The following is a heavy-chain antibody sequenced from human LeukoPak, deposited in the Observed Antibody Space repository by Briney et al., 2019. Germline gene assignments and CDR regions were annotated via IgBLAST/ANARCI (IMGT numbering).Heavy chain of an antibody. V-gene: IGHV3-9*01. D-gene: IGHD2/OR15-2a*01. CDR1: GFTFADFA. J-gene: IGHJ3*01. Sequence: PGRSLRLSCTPSGFTFADFAMPWVRQAPGKGLEWVSGISWNSGKIGYADSAKGRFTISRDNAKNSLYLQMNSLRPEDTALYYCTKDDGWLSWGQGTLVTVSS. CDR2: ISWNSGKI. CDR3: TKDDGWLS.